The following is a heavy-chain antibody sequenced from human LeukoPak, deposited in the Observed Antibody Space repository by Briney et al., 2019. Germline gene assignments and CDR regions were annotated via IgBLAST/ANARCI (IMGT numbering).Heavy chain of an antibody. J-gene: IGHJ4*02. CDR1: GGSISSSSYY. Sequence: SETLSLTCTVSGGSISSSSYYWGWIRQPPGKGLEWIGTIYYSGSTYYNPSLKSRVTIFVDTSKNQFSLKLSSVTAADTAVYYRARLVDTASHNFDYWGQGTLVTVSS. CDR3: ARLVDTASHNFDY. CDR2: IYYSGST. D-gene: IGHD5-18*01. V-gene: IGHV4-39*01.